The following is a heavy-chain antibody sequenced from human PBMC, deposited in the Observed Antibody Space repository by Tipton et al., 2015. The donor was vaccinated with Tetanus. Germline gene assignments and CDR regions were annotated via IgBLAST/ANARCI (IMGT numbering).Heavy chain of an antibody. CDR3: AREGYYGSSGYYYKGAFDI. Sequence: TLSLTCTVSGGSVSSGSYYWSWIRQPPGKGLEWIGYIYYRGSTNYNPSLKSLVTISVDTSKNQFSLKLSSVTAAVTAVYYCAREGYYGSSGYYYKGAFDIWGQGTMVTVSS. CDR1: GGSVSSGSYY. V-gene: IGHV4-61*01. D-gene: IGHD3-22*01. CDR2: IYYRGST. J-gene: IGHJ3*02.